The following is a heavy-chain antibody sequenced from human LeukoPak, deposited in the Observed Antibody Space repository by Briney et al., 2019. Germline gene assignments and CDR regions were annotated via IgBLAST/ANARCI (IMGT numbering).Heavy chain of an antibody. V-gene: IGHV6-1*01. CDR1: GDSVSSKNGA. CDR3: ARDFWTTGWHTFDY. D-gene: IGHD6-19*01. Sequence: PSQTLSLTCVVSGDSVSSKNGAWDWIRQSPSRCLEWLGRTYYRSKWYNDYAESMEGRMTISQDTSKNQYSLHLNSVTPDDTAVYYCARDFWTTGWHTFDYWGQGTLVTVSS. J-gene: IGHJ4*02. CDR2: TYYRSKWYN.